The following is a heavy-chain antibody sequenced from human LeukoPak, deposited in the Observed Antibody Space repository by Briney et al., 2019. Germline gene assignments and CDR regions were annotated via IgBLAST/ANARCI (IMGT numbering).Heavy chain of an antibody. CDR3: ANHFACGSTSCPPFDS. D-gene: IGHD2-2*01. V-gene: IGHV3-21*01. Sequence: GGSLRLSCAASGFTFSSYSMNWVRQAPGKGLEWVSSISDNSNYIYYSDSVEGRFTISRDNAKNSLYLQMNSLRVEDTAVYYCANHFACGSTSCPPFDSWGQGTLVTVSS. J-gene: IGHJ4*02. CDR2: ISDNSNYI. CDR1: GFTFSSYS.